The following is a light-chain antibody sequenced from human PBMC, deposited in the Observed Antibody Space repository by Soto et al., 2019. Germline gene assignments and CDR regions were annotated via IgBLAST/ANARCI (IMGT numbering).Light chain of an antibody. J-gene: IGKJ3*01. CDR2: GAS. CDR1: QSFTSSY. Sequence: EIVWTQSPATLSFSPGERATLSCRASQSFTSSYLAWYQQKPGQAPRLLIYGASSRATGIPDRFSGSGSGTDFTLTISRLEPEDFAVYYCQQYGSSLFTFGPGTKVDIK. CDR3: QQYGSSLFT. V-gene: IGKV3-20*01.